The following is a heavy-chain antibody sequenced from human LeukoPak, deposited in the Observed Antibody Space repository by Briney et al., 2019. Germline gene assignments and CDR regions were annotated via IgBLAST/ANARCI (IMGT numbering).Heavy chain of an antibody. Sequence: PSETLSLTCTVSGGSISSSSYYWGWIRQPPGKGLEWIGEINHSGSTNYNPSLKSRVTISVDTSKNQFSLKLSSVTAADTAVYYCARRRDSSGWYLLRWAFDIWGQGTMVTVSS. J-gene: IGHJ3*02. D-gene: IGHD6-19*01. CDR3: ARRRDSSGWYLLRWAFDI. V-gene: IGHV4-39*07. CDR1: GGSISSSSYY. CDR2: INHSGST.